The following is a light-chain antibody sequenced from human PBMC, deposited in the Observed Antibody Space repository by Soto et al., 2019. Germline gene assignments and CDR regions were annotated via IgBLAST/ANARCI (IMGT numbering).Light chain of an antibody. CDR1: QGISSA. J-gene: IGKJ5*01. Sequence: AIQVTQSPSSLSASVGDTVTITCRASQGISSAFAWCQQKPGKVPRLLIYDVFNLQSGVPSRFSGSGSGTDFTLTISRLQPEDFATYYCQQLETYPLTFGQGTRLEVK. V-gene: IGKV1-13*02. CDR2: DVF. CDR3: QQLETYPLT.